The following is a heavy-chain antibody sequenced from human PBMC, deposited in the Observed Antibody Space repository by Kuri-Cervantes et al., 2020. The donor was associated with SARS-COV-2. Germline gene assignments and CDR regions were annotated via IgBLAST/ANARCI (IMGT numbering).Heavy chain of an antibody. CDR2: IYPGDSDT. CDR3: ARQSSIAARFDFRFDWYFDL. CDR1: GYSFIDYW. V-gene: IGHV5-51*01. D-gene: IGHD6-6*01. J-gene: IGHJ2*01. Sequence: GESLKISCKGSGYSFIDYWIAWVRQMPGRGLESMGIIYPGDSDTRYSSSFQGQVTISADKSISTAYLQWSSLKASDTAMYYCARQSSIAARFDFRFDWYFDLWGRGTLVTVSS.